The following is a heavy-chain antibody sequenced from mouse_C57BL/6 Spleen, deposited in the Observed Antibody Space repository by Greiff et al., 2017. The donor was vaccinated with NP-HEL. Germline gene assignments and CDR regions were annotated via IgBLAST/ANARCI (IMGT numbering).Heavy chain of an antibody. CDR2: INPNNGGT. CDR1: GYTFTDYY. J-gene: IGHJ2*01. D-gene: IGHD1-1*01. V-gene: IGHV1-26*01. CDR3: ARRDYGSSYDY. Sequence: EVQLQQSGPELVKPGASVKISCKASGYTFTDYYMNWVKQSHGKSLEWIGDINPNNGGTSYNQKFKGKATLTVDKSSSTAYMGLRSLTSEDSAVYYCARRDYGSSYDYWGQGTTLTVSS.